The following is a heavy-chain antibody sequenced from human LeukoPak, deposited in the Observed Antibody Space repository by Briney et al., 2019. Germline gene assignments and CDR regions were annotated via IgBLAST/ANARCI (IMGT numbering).Heavy chain of an antibody. CDR2: IYYSGST. CDR1: GGSISSYY. CDR3: ALGGIAAAGTHYYYYGMDV. J-gene: IGHJ6*02. D-gene: IGHD6-13*01. Sequence: SEALSLTCTVSGGSISSYYWSWIRQPPGKGLEWIGYIYYSGSTNYNPSLKSRVTISVDTSKNQFSLKLSSVIAADTAVYYCALGGIAAAGTHYYYYGMDVWGQGTTVTVSS. V-gene: IGHV4-59*01.